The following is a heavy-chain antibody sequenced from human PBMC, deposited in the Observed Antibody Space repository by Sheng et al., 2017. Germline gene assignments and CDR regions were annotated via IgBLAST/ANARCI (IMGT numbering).Heavy chain of an antibody. D-gene: IGHD3-10*01. Sequence: EVQLVESGGGLVQPGGPVRLSCAASGVRFNSRWLHWVRQAPGKGLVWVSHINSDGSDTNYADSVKGRFTISRDNAKSTLYLQMNSLRADDTGTYFCTTDASYASDSWGQGTLVTVSS. V-gene: IGHV3-74*01. CDR1: GVRFNSRW. CDR3: TTDASYASDS. J-gene: IGHJ4*02. CDR2: INSDGSDT.